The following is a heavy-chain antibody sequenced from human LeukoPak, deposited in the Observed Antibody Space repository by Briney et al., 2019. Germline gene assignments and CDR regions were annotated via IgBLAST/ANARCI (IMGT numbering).Heavy chain of an antibody. D-gene: IGHD6-19*01. V-gene: IGHV4-30-2*01. CDR2: IYHSGST. CDR3: ARSISVAGTSYYFDY. Sequence: SETLSLTCAVSGGSICSGGYSWSWIRQPPGKGLEWIGYIYHSGSTYYNPSLKSRVTISVDRSKNQFSLKLSSVTAADTAVYYCARSISVAGTSYYFDYWGQGTLVTVSS. CDR1: GGSICSGGYS. J-gene: IGHJ4*02.